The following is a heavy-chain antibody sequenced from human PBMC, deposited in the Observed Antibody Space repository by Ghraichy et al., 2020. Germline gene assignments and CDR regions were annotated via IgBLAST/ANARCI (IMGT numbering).Heavy chain of an antibody. CDR2: ITTTHHT. Sequence: LSLTCAASGFIFSDYYMTWFRQAPGKGLEWVSYITTTHHTNFADSVKGRFTISRDNAKNSLYLQMNSLRAEDTAVYFCARDRARGLAAGGYFDHWGQGTLVTVS. D-gene: IGHD6-13*01. J-gene: IGHJ4*02. V-gene: IGHV3-11*06. CDR3: ARDRARGLAAGGYFDH. CDR1: GFIFSDYY.